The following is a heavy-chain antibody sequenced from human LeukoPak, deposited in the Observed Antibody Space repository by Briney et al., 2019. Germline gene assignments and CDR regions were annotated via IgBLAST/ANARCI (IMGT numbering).Heavy chain of an antibody. Sequence: QSGGSLRLSCAASGFTFSSYAMSWVRQAPGKGLEWVSAVSGSGGSTYYADSVKGRFTISRDNSKNTLYLQMNSLKTEDTAVYYCTTDTRNSDGSFDYWGQGTLVTVSS. V-gene: IGHV3-23*01. CDR1: GFTFSSYA. J-gene: IGHJ4*02. CDR3: TTDTRNSDGSFDY. CDR2: VSGSGGST. D-gene: IGHD4-4*01.